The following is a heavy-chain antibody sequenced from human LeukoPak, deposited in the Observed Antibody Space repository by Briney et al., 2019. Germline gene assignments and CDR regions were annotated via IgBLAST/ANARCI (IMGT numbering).Heavy chain of an antibody. CDR2: IYYSGST. J-gene: IGHJ4*02. D-gene: IGHD2-15*01. CDR1: GGSISSSSYY. V-gene: IGHV4-61*05. CDR3: ARTYCRGGSCHFDY. Sequence: PSETLSLTCTVSGGSISSSSYYWGWIRQPPGKGLEWIGYIYYSGSTDSNPSLKSRVTISVDTSKNQISLKLSPVTAADTAVYYCARTYCRGGSCHFDYWGQGTLVTVSS.